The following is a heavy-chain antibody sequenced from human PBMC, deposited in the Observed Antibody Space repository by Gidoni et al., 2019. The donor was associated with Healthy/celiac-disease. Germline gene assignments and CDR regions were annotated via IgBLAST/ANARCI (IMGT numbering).Heavy chain of an antibody. CDR2: IKSKTDGGTT. J-gene: IGHJ6*02. CDR1: GFTFSNAW. CDR3: TTGRPSVYDSSGNIMGGYYGMDV. D-gene: IGHD3-22*01. Sequence: EVQLVESGGGLVKPGGSLRLSCAASGFTFSNAWMNWVRQAPGKGLEWVGRIKSKTDGGTTDYAAPVKGRFTISRDDSKNTLYLQMNSLKTEDTAVYYCTTGRPSVYDSSGNIMGGYYGMDVWGQGTTVTVSS. V-gene: IGHV3-15*07.